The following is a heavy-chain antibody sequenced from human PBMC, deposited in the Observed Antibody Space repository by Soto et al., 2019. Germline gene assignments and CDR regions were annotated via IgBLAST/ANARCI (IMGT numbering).Heavy chain of an antibody. J-gene: IGHJ6*02. D-gene: IGHD1-1*01. CDR3: AAGERDWNYYYYGMDV. Sequence: QMQLVQSGPEVKKPGTSVKVSCKASGFTFTSSAVQWVRQARGQRLEWIGWIVVGSGNTNYAQKFQERGTITRDMSTSTAYMELSSLRSEDTAVYYCAAGERDWNYYYYGMDVWGQGTTVTVSS. V-gene: IGHV1-58*01. CDR2: IVVGSGNT. CDR1: GFTFTSSA.